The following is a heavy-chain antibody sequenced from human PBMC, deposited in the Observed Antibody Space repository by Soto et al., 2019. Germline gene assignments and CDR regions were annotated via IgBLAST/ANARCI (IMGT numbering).Heavy chain of an antibody. V-gene: IGHV3-23*01. Sequence: GGSLRLSCAASGFTFSSYAMSWVRQAPGKGLGWVSAISGSGGSTYYADSVKGQFTISRDNSKNTLYLQMNSLRAEDTAVYYCAKARVVPAAIPPLDAFDIWGQGTIVTVSS. CDR3: AKARVVPAAIPPLDAFDI. CDR1: GFTFSSYA. CDR2: ISGSGGST. J-gene: IGHJ3*02. D-gene: IGHD2-2*01.